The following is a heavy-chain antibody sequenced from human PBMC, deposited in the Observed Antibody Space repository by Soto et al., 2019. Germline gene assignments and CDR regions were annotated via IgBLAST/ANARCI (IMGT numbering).Heavy chain of an antibody. CDR3: ARDMAKGGGSAGFDY. V-gene: IGHV1-2*02. CDR1: GYTFTVDY. CDR2: INPKSGGT. Sequence: SVKVSFKAAGYTFTVDYMHWVRQAPGQGLEWMGWINPKSGGTMYPQKFQGRVTMTWDTSISTAYTALTRLRSDDTAVYYCARDMAKGGGSAGFDYWGQGTLVTVYS. J-gene: IGHJ4*02. D-gene: IGHD1-26*01.